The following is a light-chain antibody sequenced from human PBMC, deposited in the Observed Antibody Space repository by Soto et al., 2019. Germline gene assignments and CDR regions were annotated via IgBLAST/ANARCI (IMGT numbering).Light chain of an antibody. CDR1: QSVSSN. CDR3: QQYYNWPRT. J-gene: IGKJ5*01. V-gene: IGKV3-15*01. Sequence: EIVWTQSPATLSVSPGEIATLSCAASQSVSSNLAWYQQKPGQAPRLLIYGASTRATGLPARFSGTGSGTEFTLTINSLQAEDSAVYYCQQYYNWPRTFGQGTRLEIK. CDR2: GAS.